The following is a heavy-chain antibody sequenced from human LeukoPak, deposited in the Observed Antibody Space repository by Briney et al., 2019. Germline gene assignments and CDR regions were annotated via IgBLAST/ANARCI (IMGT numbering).Heavy chain of an antibody. Sequence: GGSLRLSCAASGFTFASYSMSWVRQAPGKGLEWVSAISGSGGSTYYADSVKGRFTTSRDSSTLYLEMNSLRAEDTAVYYCAKPPLTRHYYYYMDVWGKGTSVTVSS. CDR3: AKPPLTRHYYYYMDV. CDR2: ISGSGGST. D-gene: IGHD1-14*01. CDR1: GFTFASYS. J-gene: IGHJ6*03. V-gene: IGHV3-23*01.